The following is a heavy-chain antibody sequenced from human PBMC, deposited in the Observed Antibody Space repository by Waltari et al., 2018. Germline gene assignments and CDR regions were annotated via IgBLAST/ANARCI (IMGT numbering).Heavy chain of an antibody. D-gene: IGHD1-26*01. CDR2: INHSGST. V-gene: IGHV4-34*01. CDR1: GGFFSGYY. CDR3: ARGRNYSGSYPLRFGASFDY. Sequence: QVQLQQWGAGLLKPSETLSLTCAVYGGFFSGYYWSWLRQPPGKGLEWIGEINHSGSTNYNPSLKSRVTISVDTSKNQFSLKLSSVTAADTAVYYCARGRNYSGSYPLRFGASFDYWGQGTLVTVSS. J-gene: IGHJ4*02.